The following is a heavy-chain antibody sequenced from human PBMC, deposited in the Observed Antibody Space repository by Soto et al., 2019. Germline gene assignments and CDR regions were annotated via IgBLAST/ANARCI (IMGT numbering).Heavy chain of an antibody. D-gene: IGHD6-13*01. CDR3: ARDLAAGDH. Sequence: QVQLVQSGAEVKKPGASVKLSCRTSGYTFTHYYIHWVRQAPGQGLEWLAIINPASGSTNYAQDFQGRVTLTMDTSTTTVYMELSGLRAEDRAIFYGARDLAAGDHWGQGTLVTVSS. CDR1: GYTFTHYY. CDR2: INPASGST. J-gene: IGHJ4*02. V-gene: IGHV1-46*01.